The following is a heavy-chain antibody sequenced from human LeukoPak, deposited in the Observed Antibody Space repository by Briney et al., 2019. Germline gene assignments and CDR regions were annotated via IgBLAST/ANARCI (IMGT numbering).Heavy chain of an antibody. CDR2: IRYKAYSYTT. J-gene: IGHJ4*02. Sequence: PGGSLRLSCAASGFSFSSYAMHWVRQAPGKGLEWVGRIRYKAYSYTTEYAASVKGRFTISRDDSKNSLYLQMNSLKTEDTAVYYCARDSYNSGWYIGDWGQGTLVTVSS. CDR3: ARDSYNSGWYIGD. CDR1: GFSFSSYA. V-gene: IGHV3-72*01. D-gene: IGHD6-19*01.